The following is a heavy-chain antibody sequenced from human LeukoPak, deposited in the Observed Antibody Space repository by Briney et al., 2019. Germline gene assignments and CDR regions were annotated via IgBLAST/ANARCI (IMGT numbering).Heavy chain of an antibody. CDR2: ISGSGGST. Sequence: GGSLRLSCAASGFTFSSYAMSWVRQAPGKGLEWVSAISGSGGSTYYADSVKGRFTISRDNSKNTLYLQMNSLRAEDTAVYYCAKVIVVVPAAMGFDPWGQGTLVTVSS. V-gene: IGHV3-23*01. D-gene: IGHD2-2*01. CDR1: GFTFSSYA. CDR3: AKVIVVVPAAMGFDP. J-gene: IGHJ5*02.